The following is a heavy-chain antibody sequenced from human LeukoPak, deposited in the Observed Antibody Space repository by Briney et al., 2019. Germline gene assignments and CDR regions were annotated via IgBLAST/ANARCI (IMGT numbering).Heavy chain of an antibody. CDR3: ARGPRLDYGMDV. J-gene: IGHJ6*02. CDR1: GFNFSSYA. V-gene: IGHV3-30-3*01. Sequence: PGGSLRLSCAASGFNFSSYAMHWVRQAPGKGLEWVAVISYDGSNKYYADSVKGRFTISRDNSKNTLYLQMNSLRAEDTAVYYCARGPRLDYGMDVWGQGTTVTVSS. CDR2: ISYDGSNK.